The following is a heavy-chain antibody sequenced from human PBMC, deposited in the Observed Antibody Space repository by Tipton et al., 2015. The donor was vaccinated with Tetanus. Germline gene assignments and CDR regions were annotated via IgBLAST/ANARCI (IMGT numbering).Heavy chain of an antibody. V-gene: IGHV4-30-4*08. Sequence: TLSLTCTVSGGSINSADYYWSWIRQPPGKGLEWIGDIYNSGSTSYNPSLTTRVTILADKSKNQFSLKLKSVTAADTAVYYCARDRGQGVGAGWFDPWGRGARVIVSS. D-gene: IGHD3-10*01. CDR1: GGSINSADYY. CDR3: ARDRGQGVGAGWFDP. CDR2: IYNSGST. J-gene: IGHJ5*02.